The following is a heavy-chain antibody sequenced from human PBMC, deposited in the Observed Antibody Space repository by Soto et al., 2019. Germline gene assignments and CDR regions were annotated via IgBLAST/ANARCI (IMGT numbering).Heavy chain of an antibody. D-gene: IGHD3-3*01. CDR3: ARWSYLDY. CDR1: GFSFGSYA. J-gene: IGHJ4*02. V-gene: IGHV3-23*01. Sequence: GSLRLSCAASGFSFGSYALSWVRQAPGKGLEWVSTISGSDGKTFYADSVKGRFSISRDTSQSTLYLQMNSLRADDTAMYYCARWSYLDYWGQGTRVTVST. CDR2: ISGSDGKT.